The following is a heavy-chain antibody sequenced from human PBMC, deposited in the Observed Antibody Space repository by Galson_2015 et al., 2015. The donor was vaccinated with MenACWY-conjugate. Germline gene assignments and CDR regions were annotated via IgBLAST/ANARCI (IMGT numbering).Heavy chain of an antibody. CDR2: ISANNNNT. CDR3: ARDHSFWRGGFRRRGSRHFDL. D-gene: IGHD3-3*01. J-gene: IGHJ4*02. Sequence: SVKVSCKASGYTFTSHDITWVRQAPGQGLEWMGRISANNNNTSYAQKVEGRVTMTTDTSTTTAYMELRSLRSDDTAVYYCARDHSFWRGGFRRRGSRHFDLWGQGTLVTVSS. V-gene: IGHV1-18*04. CDR1: GYTFTSHD.